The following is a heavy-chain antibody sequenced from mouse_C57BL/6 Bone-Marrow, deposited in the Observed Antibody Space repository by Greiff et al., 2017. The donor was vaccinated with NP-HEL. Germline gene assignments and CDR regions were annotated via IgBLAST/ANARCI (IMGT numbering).Heavy chain of an antibody. Sequence: VQLQQSGPELVKPGASVKISCAASGYAFSSSWMHWVQQRPGKGLEWIGWICPGGGATNYNGKFKGKATLTADKSYSTAYMQLSSLTSGDSAVYGCEHRRGWYFDVWGTGTTVTVSS. J-gene: IGHJ1*03. CDR2: ICPGGGAT. V-gene: IGHV1-82*01. CDR3: EHRRGWYFDV. CDR1: GYAFSSSW.